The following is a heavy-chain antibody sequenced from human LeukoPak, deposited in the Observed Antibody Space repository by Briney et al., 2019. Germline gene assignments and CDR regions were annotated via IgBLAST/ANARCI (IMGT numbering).Heavy chain of an antibody. V-gene: IGHV3-23*01. Sequence: GGSLRLSCAASGFTFSSYAMSWVRQAPGQGLEWCSAISGSGASTYYADSVKGRFTISRDNTKNTLYLQMNSLRAADTAVYYCASSLNSYDSSGLYYFDYWGQGTLVTVSS. CDR3: ASSLNSYDSSGLYYFDY. CDR1: GFTFSSYA. D-gene: IGHD3-22*01. CDR2: ISGSGAST. J-gene: IGHJ4*02.